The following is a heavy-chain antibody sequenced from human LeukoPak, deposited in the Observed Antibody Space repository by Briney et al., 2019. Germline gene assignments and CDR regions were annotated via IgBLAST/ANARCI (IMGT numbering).Heavy chain of an antibody. Sequence: SETLSLTCTVSGGSISSYYWNWIRQSPGKGLEWIGYIYHSGRTDYNPSLKSRVTISADTSKNQFSLKLSSVTAADTAVYYCARAAGRDTTSGLDIDYWGQGTLVTVSS. J-gene: IGHJ4*02. D-gene: IGHD1-26*01. CDR1: GGSISSYY. CDR2: IYHSGRT. CDR3: ARAAGRDTTSGLDIDY. V-gene: IGHV4-59*12.